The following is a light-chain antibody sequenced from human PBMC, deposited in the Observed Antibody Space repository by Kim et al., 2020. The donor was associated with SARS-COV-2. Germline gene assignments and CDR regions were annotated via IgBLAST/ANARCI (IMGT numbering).Light chain of an antibody. Sequence: EIVLTQSPGTLSLSPGERATLSCTASQTISGNYLAWYQQTPGQAPRVLIHGASSRATGIPDRFSGSGSGTDFTLTISRLEPEDFAVYYCRQYGGSPWTFGHGTKVDIK. CDR2: GAS. J-gene: IGKJ1*01. CDR3: RQYGGSPWT. CDR1: QTISGNY. V-gene: IGKV3-20*01.